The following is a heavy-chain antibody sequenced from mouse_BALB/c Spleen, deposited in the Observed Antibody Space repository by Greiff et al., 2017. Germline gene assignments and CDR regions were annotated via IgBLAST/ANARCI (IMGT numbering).Heavy chain of an antibody. CDR2: INPSTGYT. D-gene: IGHD1-1*01. V-gene: IGHV1-7*01. J-gene: IGHJ3*01. CDR3: ARSGYGSIFAY. Sequence: QVQLQQSGAELAKPGASVKMSCKASGYTFTSYWMHWVKQRPGQGLEWIGYINPSTGYTEYNQKFKDKATLTADKSSSTAYMQLSSLTSEDSAVYYCARSGYGSIFAYWGQGTLVTVSA. CDR1: GYTFTSYW.